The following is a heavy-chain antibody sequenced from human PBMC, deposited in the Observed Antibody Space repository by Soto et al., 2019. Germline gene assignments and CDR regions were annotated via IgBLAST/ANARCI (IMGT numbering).Heavy chain of an antibody. Sequence: GSLRLSCAASGFTFSSYGMHWVRQAPGKGLEWVAVIWYDGSNKYYADSVKGRFTISRDNSKNTLYLQMNSLRAEDTAVYYCARDPGIAVYFDYWGQGTLVTVSS. D-gene: IGHD6-19*01. V-gene: IGHV3-33*01. CDR3: ARDPGIAVYFDY. CDR1: GFTFSSYG. CDR2: IWYDGSNK. J-gene: IGHJ4*02.